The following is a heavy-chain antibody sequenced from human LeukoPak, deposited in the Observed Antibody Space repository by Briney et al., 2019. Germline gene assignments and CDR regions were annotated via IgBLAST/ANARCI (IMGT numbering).Heavy chain of an antibody. CDR2: IKQDGSEK. J-gene: IGHJ4*02. CDR3: ARDSRYYDSSGYYIDY. D-gene: IGHD3-22*01. CDR1: GFTFSSYW. Sequence: GGSLRLSCAASGFTFSSYWMSWVRQAPGKGLEWVANIKQDGSEKYYVDSVKGRFTISRYNAKNSLYLQMNSLRAEDTAVYYCARDSRYYDSSGYYIDYWGQGTLVTVSS. V-gene: IGHV3-7*01.